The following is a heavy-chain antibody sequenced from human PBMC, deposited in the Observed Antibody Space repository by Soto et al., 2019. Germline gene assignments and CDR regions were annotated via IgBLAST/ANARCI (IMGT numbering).Heavy chain of an antibody. J-gene: IGHJ4*02. CDR2: ISSDGNKK. CDR3: AKRALRHSEILTGAPSCYFDY. V-gene: IGHV3-30-3*02. CDR1: GFTFSRYG. Sequence: GGPLRLSCAASGFTFSRYGMHWVRQAPGKGLEWGAVISSDGNKKYYADSVKGRFTISRDNSQNTLYLPTNSLRVEDTAIYYCAKRALRHSEILTGAPSCYFDYWGQGTLVTVSS. D-gene: IGHD3-9*01.